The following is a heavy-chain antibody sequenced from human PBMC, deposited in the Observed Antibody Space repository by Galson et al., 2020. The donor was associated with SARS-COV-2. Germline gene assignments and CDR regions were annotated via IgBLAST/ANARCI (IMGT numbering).Heavy chain of an antibody. CDR2: INTDGSEA. Sequence: TGGSLRLSCATSGFTFNTYWMHWVRQAPGKGLVWVSRINTDGSEASYADSVKGRFTISRDNAKHTVSLQMNSLRVEDTAVYYCVSDVCGSASCYLQDWCQGTLVSVSS. J-gene: IGHJ4*02. D-gene: IGHD2-2*01. CDR1: GFTFNTYW. CDR3: VSDVCGSASCYLQD. V-gene: IGHV3-74*01.